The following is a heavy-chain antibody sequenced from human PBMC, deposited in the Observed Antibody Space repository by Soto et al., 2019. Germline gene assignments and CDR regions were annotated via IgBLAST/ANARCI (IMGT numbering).Heavy chain of an antibody. CDR3: ARGGWVRSGYYHPFGY. CDR2: INHSGST. Sequence: QVQLQQWGAGLLKPSETLSLTCAVYGGSFSGYYWSWIRQPPGTGLEWIGEINHSGSTNYNPSLKSRVTISVDTSKNQFSLKLSSVTAADTAVYYCARGGWVRSGYYHPFGYWGQGTLVTVSS. V-gene: IGHV4-34*01. D-gene: IGHD3-22*01. CDR1: GGSFSGYY. J-gene: IGHJ4*02.